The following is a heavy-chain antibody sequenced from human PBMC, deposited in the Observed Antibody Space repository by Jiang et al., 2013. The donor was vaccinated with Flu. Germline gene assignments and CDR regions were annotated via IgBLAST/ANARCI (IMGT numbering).Heavy chain of an antibody. Sequence: GSGLVKPSETLSLTCTVSGGSISTYYWSWIRQPPGKGLEWIGYIDYSGSTNYNPSLKSRVTTSVDRSKNKFSLNLSSVTAADTAVYYCARNGGYYSFDYWGQGTLVTVSS. CDR3: ARNGGYYSFDY. D-gene: IGHD3-22*01. V-gene: IGHV4-59*01. J-gene: IGHJ4*02. CDR2: IDYSGST. CDR1: GGSISTYY.